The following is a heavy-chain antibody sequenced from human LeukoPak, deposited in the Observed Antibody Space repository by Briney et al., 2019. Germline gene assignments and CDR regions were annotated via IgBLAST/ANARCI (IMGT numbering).Heavy chain of an antibody. V-gene: IGHV4-61*01. D-gene: IGHD3-3*02. CDR2: IHYSGTT. Sequence: PSETLSLTCTVSGGSVSSDTCYWSWIRQPPGKGVEWIGYIHYSGTTNYNPSLKSRVTISVDTSKNQFSLKLSSVTAADTAIYYCARLISIHDAFDIWGQGTLVTVSS. J-gene: IGHJ3*02. CDR3: ARLISIHDAFDI. CDR1: GGSVSSDTCY.